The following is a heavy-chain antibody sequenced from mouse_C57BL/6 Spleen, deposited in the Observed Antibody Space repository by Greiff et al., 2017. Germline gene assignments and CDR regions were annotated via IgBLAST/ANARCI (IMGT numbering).Heavy chain of an antibody. Sequence: VKLQESGAELVRPGTSVKMSCKASGYTFTNYWIGWAKQRPGHGLEWIGDIYPGGGYTNYNEKFKGKATLTADKSSSTAYMQFSSLTSEDSAIYYCARSGYGYDVYWYFDVWGTGTTVTVSS. CDR1: GYTFTNYW. D-gene: IGHD2-2*01. CDR3: ARSGYGYDVYWYFDV. CDR2: IYPGGGYT. V-gene: IGHV1-63*01. J-gene: IGHJ1*03.